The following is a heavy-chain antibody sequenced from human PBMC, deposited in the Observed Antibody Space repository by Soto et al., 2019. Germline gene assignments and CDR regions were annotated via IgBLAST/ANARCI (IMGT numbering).Heavy chain of an antibody. CDR2: INPNSGGT. V-gene: IGHV1-2*02. Sequence: ASVKVSCKASGYTFTGYYMHWVRQAPGQGLEWMGWINPNSGGTNYAQKFQGRVTMTRDTSISTAYMELSRLRYDDTAVYYCARVRNYYDSSGYYLTYFDYWGQGTLVTVSS. D-gene: IGHD3-22*01. CDR3: ARVRNYYDSSGYYLTYFDY. CDR1: GYTFTGYY. J-gene: IGHJ4*02.